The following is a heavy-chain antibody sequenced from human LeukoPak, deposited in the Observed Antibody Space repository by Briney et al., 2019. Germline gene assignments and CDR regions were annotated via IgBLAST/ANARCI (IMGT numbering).Heavy chain of an antibody. D-gene: IGHD2-15*01. V-gene: IGHV1-2*02. CDR2: MNPYSGGT. CDR3: ARPYCNGGSCHDYFDY. Sequence: ASVKVSCKASGYSFTGYYMHWVRQAPGQGLEWMGWMNPYSGGTNYAQKFQGRVTMTRDTSISTAYMELRRLSSDDTAIYYCARPYCNGGSCHDYFDYWGQGTLVTVSS. J-gene: IGHJ4*02. CDR1: GYSFTGYY.